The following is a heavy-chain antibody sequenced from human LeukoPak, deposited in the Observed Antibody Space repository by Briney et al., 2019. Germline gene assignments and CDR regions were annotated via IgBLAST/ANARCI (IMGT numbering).Heavy chain of an antibody. D-gene: IGHD1-26*01. J-gene: IGHJ3*02. Sequence: RSGGSLRLSCAASGFTFSSYSMNWVRQAPGKGLEWVSYISSSSSTIYYADSVKGRFTISRDNAKNSLYLQMNSLRAEDTAVYYCARDRGVPPFSAHDAFDIWGQGTMVTVSS. V-gene: IGHV3-48*01. CDR3: ARDRGVPPFSAHDAFDI. CDR2: ISSSSSTI. CDR1: GFTFSSYS.